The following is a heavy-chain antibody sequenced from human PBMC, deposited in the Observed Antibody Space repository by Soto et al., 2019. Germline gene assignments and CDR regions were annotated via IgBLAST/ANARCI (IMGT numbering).Heavy chain of an antibody. D-gene: IGHD6-19*01. J-gene: IGHJ5*01. V-gene: IGHV1-69*13. CDR3: ARSMRVAGIGAGGTECDS. CDR1: GGTFSSYA. CDR2: IIPIFGTA. Sequence: SVKVSCKASGGTFSSYAISWVRQAPGQGLEWMGGIIPIFGTANYAQKFQGRVTITADESTSTAYMELSSLRSEDTAVYYCARSMRVAGIGAGGTECDSWGQGTLVTVSS.